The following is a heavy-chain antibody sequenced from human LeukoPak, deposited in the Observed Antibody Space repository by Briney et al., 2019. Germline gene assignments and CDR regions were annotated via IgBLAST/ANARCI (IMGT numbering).Heavy chain of an antibody. Sequence: GGSLRLSCAASGFTISSNYMSWVRQAPGKGLEWVSVIYSGGSTYYADSVKGRFTISRDNAKNSLYLQMNSLRAEDTAVYYCAELGITMIGGVWGKGTTVTISS. V-gene: IGHV3-53*01. CDR2: IYSGGST. CDR1: GFTISSNY. CDR3: AELGITMIGGV. D-gene: IGHD3-10*02. J-gene: IGHJ6*04.